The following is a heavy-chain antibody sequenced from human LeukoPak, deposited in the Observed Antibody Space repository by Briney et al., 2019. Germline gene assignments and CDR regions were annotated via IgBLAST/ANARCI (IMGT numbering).Heavy chain of an antibody. CDR2: IIPIFGTA. Sequence: GASVKVSCKASGGTFSSYAISWVRQAPGQGLEWMGGIIPIFGTANYAQKFQGRVTITADESTSTAYMELSSLRSEDMAVYYCARGIWSATRASYYMDVWGKGTTVTVSS. J-gene: IGHJ6*03. D-gene: IGHD3-3*01. CDR3: ARGIWSATRASYYMDV. CDR1: GGTFSSYA. V-gene: IGHV1-69*13.